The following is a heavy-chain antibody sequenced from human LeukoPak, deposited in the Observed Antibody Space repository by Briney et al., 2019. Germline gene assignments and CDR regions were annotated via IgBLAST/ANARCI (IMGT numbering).Heavy chain of an antibody. CDR3: ARQAGYGSGSYYNAGWFDP. Sequence: GASVKVSCKASGYTFTGYYMHWVRQAPGQGLEWMGWINPNSGGTNYAQKFQGGVTMTRDTSISTAYMELSRLRSDDTAVYYCARQAGYGSGSYYNAGWFDPWGQGTLVTVSS. V-gene: IGHV1-2*02. D-gene: IGHD3-10*01. J-gene: IGHJ5*02. CDR1: GYTFTGYY. CDR2: INPNSGGT.